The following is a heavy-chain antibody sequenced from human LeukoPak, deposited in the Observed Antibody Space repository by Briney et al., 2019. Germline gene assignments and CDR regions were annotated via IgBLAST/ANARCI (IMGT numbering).Heavy chain of an antibody. CDR2: INHSGST. J-gene: IGHJ3*02. Sequence: PSETLSLTCAVYGGSFSGYYWSWIRQPPGKGLEWIGEINHSGSTNYNPSLKSRVTISVDTSKNQFSLKLSSVTAADTAVYYCAGGAYYYDSSGYYSLDAFDIWGQGTMVTVSS. D-gene: IGHD3-22*01. CDR1: GGSFSGYY. CDR3: AGGAYYYDSSGYYSLDAFDI. V-gene: IGHV4-34*01.